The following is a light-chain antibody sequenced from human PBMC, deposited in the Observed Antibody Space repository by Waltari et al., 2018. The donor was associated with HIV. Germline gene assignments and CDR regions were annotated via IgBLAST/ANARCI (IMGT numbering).Light chain of an antibody. CDR2: DVS. CDR3: CSYAGKSTYV. CDR1: SSDVGNYNL. Sequence: QSALTQAASVSGSPGQSITISCNGTSSDVGNYNLISWYQQCTGKVPTVVIFDVSKRPSGVSNRFSASKSGNMASLTISGPQPEDEADYYCCSYAGKSTYVFGSGTKVTVL. V-gene: IGLV2-23*02. J-gene: IGLJ1*01.